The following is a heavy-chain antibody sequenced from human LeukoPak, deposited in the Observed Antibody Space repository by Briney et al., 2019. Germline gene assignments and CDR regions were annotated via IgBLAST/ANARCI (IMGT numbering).Heavy chain of an antibody. CDR1: GGSISSYY. CDR2: IYYSGST. Sequence: PSETLSLTCTVSGGSISSYYWSWIRQPPGKGLEWIGYIYYSGSTNYNPSLKSRVTISVDTSKNQFSLKLSSVTAAATAVYYCARLGYYDRHDYWGQGTLVTVSS. CDR3: ARLGYYDRHDY. J-gene: IGHJ4*02. V-gene: IGHV4-59*08. D-gene: IGHD3-22*01.